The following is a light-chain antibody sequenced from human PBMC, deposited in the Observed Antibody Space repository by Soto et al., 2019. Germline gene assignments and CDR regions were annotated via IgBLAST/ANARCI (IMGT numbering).Light chain of an antibody. Sequence: EIVLTQSAATLSLSPGERATLYCRASQSVSSSYLAWYQQKPGQAPRLLIYGASTRATGIPDRFSGSGSGTDFTLTISRLEPEDFAVYYCQQYGRSPRTFGQGTKV. J-gene: IGKJ1*01. V-gene: IGKV3-20*01. CDR3: QQYGRSPRT. CDR1: QSVSSSY. CDR2: GAS.